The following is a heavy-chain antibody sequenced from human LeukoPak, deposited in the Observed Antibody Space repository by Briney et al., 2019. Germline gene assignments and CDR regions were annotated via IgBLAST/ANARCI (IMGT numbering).Heavy chain of an antibody. V-gene: IGHV4-34*01. D-gene: IGHD6-19*01. Sequence: SETLSLTCAVYGGSFSGYYWSWIRQPPGKGLEWIGEINHSGSTNYNSSLKSRVTISVGTSKNQFSLKLSSVTAADTAVYYCARLTRWHSSGWTYYFDYWGQGTLVTVSS. CDR2: INHSGST. CDR3: ARLTRWHSSGWTYYFDY. CDR1: GGSFSGYY. J-gene: IGHJ4*02.